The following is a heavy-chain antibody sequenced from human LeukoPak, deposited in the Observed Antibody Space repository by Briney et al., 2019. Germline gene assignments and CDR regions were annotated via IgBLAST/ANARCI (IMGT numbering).Heavy chain of an antibody. V-gene: IGHV1-2*06. CDR3: ARVTISVVTPYYFDY. CDR2: INPNSGGT. J-gene: IGHJ4*02. CDR1: GYTFTGYY. D-gene: IGHD4-23*01. Sequence: ASVKVSCKASGYTFTGYYMHWVRQAPGQGLEWMGRINPNSGGTNYAQKFQGRVTMTRDTSISTAYMELSRLRSDDTAVYYCARVTISVVTPYYFDYWGQGTLVTVSS.